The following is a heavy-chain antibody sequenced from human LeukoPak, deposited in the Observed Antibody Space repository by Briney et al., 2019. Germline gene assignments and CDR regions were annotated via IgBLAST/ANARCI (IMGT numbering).Heavy chain of an antibody. CDR2: INHSGST. D-gene: IGHD5-18*01. V-gene: IGHV4-34*01. Sequence: PSETLSLTCAVYGGSFSGYYWSWIRQPPGKGLEWIGEINHSGSTNYNPSLKSRVTISVDTSKNQFSLKLSSVTAADTAVCYCARGRLSPNTAMAPRSPSRHKYYMDVWGKGTTVTVSS. J-gene: IGHJ6*03. CDR3: ARGRLSPNTAMAPRSPSRHKYYMDV. CDR1: GGSFSGYY.